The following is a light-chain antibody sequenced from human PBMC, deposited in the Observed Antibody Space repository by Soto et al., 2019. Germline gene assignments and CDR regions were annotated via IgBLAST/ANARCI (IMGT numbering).Light chain of an antibody. CDR2: EDN. J-gene: IGLJ3*02. V-gene: IGLV2-23*01. Sequence: QSALTQPASVSGSPGQSITISCSGSSGDVGAYNLVSWYQQHPGKAPRLIIFEDNKRPSGVSYRFSGSKSANTASLTIAGLQAADEGDYYCCSYAGGNAWVFGAGTKLTVL. CDR1: SGDVGAYNL. CDR3: CSYAGGNAWV.